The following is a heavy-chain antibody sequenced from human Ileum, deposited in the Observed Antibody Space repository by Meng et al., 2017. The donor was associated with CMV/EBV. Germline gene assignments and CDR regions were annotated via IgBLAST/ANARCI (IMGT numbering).Heavy chain of an antibody. Sequence: GESLKISCAASEFIFNDYGIHWLRQAPGKGLEWLSFIDINGEKRYNGDIVKGRFIVSKDKSKNTVFLQMSTLRVEGTAVYYCVGHQGRAREGVRMVWGQGTLVTVSS. D-gene: IGHD3-10*01. CDR1: EFIFNDYG. J-gene: IGHJ4*02. V-gene: IGHV3-30*02. CDR3: VGHQGRAREGVRMV. CDR2: IDINGEKR.